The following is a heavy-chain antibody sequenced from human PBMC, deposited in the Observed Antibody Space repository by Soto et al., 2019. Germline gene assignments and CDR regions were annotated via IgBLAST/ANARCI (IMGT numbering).Heavy chain of an antibody. CDR3: AKDYYDSSGYYPPALLFDY. D-gene: IGHD3-22*01. CDR1: GYTFTSYA. J-gene: IGHJ4*02. V-gene: IGHV1-3*01. Sequence: ASVKVSCKASGYTFTSYAMHWVRQAPGQRLEWMGWINAGNGNTKYSQKFQGRVTITRDTSASTAYMELSSLRSEDTAVYYCAKDYYDSSGYYPPALLFDYWGQGTLVPVSP. CDR2: INAGNGNT.